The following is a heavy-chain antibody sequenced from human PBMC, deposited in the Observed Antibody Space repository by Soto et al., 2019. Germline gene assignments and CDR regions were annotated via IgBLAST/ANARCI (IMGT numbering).Heavy chain of an antibody. J-gene: IGHJ6*02. V-gene: IGHV3-23*01. CDR1: GFTFSSYA. CDR3: AKVGGSHIVVVTAIPDSYYYYGMDV. Sequence: PGGSLRLSCAASGFTFSSYAMSWVRQAPGKGLEWVSAISGSGGSTYYADSVKGRFTISRDNSKNTLYLQMNSLRAEDTAVYYCAKVGGSHIVVVTAIPDSYYYYGMDVWGQGTTVTVSS. CDR2: ISGSGGST. D-gene: IGHD2-21*02.